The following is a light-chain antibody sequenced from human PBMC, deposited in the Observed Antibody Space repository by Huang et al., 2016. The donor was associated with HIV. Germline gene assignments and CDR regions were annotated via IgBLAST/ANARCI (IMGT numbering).Light chain of an antibody. CDR3: QQYENLPLT. V-gene: IGKV1-33*01. CDR1: QDINNY. CDR2: DAS. Sequence: DIQMTQSPPSLSASVGDRVTITCQASQDINNYLNWYQQKPGKAPKLLIYDASNLETGVPSRFSGSGSGTDFTFTISSLQSEDSATYYCQQYENLPLTFGGGTRVEIK. J-gene: IGKJ4*01.